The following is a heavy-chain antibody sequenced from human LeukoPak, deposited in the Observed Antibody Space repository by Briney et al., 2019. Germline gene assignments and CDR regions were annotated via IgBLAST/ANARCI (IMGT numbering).Heavy chain of an antibody. CDR1: GFTFSSYS. CDR2: ISSSSSYI. D-gene: IGHD5-18*01. CDR3: ARADWDTAMIDY. J-gene: IGHJ4*02. V-gene: IGHV3-21*01. Sequence: GGSLRLSCAASGFTFSSYSMNWVRQAPGKGLEWVSSISSSSSYIYYADSVKGRFTISRDNAKNSLYLQMNSLRTEDTAVYYCARADWDTAMIDYWGQGTLITVSS.